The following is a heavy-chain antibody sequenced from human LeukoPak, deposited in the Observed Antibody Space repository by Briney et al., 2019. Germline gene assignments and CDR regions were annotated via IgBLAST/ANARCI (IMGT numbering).Heavy chain of an antibody. D-gene: IGHD6-19*01. CDR1: GGSFSGYS. Sequence: SETLTLTCVVYGGSFSGYSWSWIRQPPGKGLEWIGEINQRRNTNYNPSLKSRVTISIDTSKNQFSLKLSSVTAADTAVYYCARHGWHAWYFDLWGRGTLVTVSS. CDR3: ARHGWHAWYFDL. V-gene: IGHV4-34*01. J-gene: IGHJ2*01. CDR2: INQRRNT.